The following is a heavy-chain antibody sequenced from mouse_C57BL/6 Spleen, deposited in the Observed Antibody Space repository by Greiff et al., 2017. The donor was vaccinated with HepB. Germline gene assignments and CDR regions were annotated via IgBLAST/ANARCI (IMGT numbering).Heavy chain of an antibody. CDR2: INPNYGTT. CDR3: ARALYYYGSSGGYAMDY. Sequence: EVKVVESGPELVKPGASVKISCKASGYSFTDYNMNWVKQSNGKSLEWIGVINPNYGTTSYNQKFKGKATLTVDQSSSTAYMQLNSLTSEDSAVYYCARALYYYGSSGGYAMDYWGQGTSVTVSS. CDR1: GYSFTDYN. V-gene: IGHV1-39*01. D-gene: IGHD1-1*01. J-gene: IGHJ4*01.